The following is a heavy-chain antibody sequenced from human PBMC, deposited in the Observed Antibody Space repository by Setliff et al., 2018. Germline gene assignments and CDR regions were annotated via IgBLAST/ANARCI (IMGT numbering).Heavy chain of an antibody. Sequence: GASVKVSCKASGGMSGTYSISWVRQAPGQGLEWIGAIIPIFGTPNYAQNFQDRVTITADISTTTVFMEMSSLISEDTAVYFCARDSVTLGQLERRGGFRYYDMDVWGRGTTVTVSS. V-gene: IGHV1-69*06. CDR2: IIPIFGTP. J-gene: IGHJ6*02. CDR3: ARDSVTLGQLERRGGFRYYDMDV. CDR1: GGMSGTYS. D-gene: IGHD1-1*01.